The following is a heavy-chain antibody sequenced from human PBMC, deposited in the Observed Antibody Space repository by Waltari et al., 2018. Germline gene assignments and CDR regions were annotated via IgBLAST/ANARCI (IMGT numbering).Heavy chain of an antibody. CDR2: ISSGSSYI. J-gene: IGHJ4*02. CDR1: GFTFISYS. V-gene: IGHV3-21*01. D-gene: IGHD3-3*01. Sequence: EVQLVESGGGLVKPGGSLRLSWAASGFTFISYSMTWVRQAPGEGLGWVSSISSGSSYIYYADSVKGRFTISRDNAKNSLYLQMNSLRAEDSAVYYCARDAAPYYDFWSGYDYYFDYWGQGTLVTVSS. CDR3: ARDAAPYYDFWSGYDYYFDY.